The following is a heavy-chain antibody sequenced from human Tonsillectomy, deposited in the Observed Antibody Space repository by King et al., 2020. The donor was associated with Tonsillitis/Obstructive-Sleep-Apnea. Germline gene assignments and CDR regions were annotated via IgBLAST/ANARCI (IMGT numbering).Heavy chain of an antibody. J-gene: IGHJ6*03. CDR3: AKNYYDSSGPRYFYYYMDV. Sequence: VQLVESGGGLVQPGGSLRLSCAASGFTFNTYAMSWVRQAPGKGLEWVSAISSSGGRTYYADSVKGRFTISRDNSKTTLYLQRNSLRAEDTAVYYCAKNYYDSSGPRYFYYYMDVWGRGTTVTVSS. CDR1: GFTFNTYA. V-gene: IGHV3-23*04. D-gene: IGHD3-22*01. CDR2: ISSSGGRT.